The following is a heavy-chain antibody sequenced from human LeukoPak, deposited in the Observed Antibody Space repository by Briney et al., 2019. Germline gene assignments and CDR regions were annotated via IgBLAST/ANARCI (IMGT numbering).Heavy chain of an antibody. J-gene: IGHJ3*01. V-gene: IGHV3-74*01. CDR2: IKGDGSNI. CDR3: VGDDPSPEAFDL. CDR1: GFTFSHYW. Sequence: GGSLRLSCEASGFTFSHYWMHWVRQTPGEGLVWVSQIKGDGSNIKYADSVKGRFIISRDNAKNTLYLQMNSLRAEDTAVYYCVGDDPSPEAFDLWGQGTLVTVSS.